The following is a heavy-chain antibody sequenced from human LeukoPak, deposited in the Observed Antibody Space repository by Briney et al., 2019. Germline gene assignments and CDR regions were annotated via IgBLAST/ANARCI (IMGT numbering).Heavy chain of an antibody. CDR2: IWYDGTNK. D-gene: IGHD3-22*01. J-gene: IGHJ4*02. CDR1: GDTFISYC. V-gene: IGHV3-33*01. Sequence: PGRSLRHSCVASGDTFISYCVRCVPQAPGKGLEWVAVIWYDGTNKNYADSVKGRFTISRDNSKNTLFLLMDSLRAEDTAAYYCARDRYNYDRSGFSALEKWGQGTLSPSPQ. CDR3: ARDRYNYDRSGFSALEK.